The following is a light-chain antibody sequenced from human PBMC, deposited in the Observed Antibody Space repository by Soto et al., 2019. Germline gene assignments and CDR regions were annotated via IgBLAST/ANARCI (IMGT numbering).Light chain of an antibody. CDR2: CAS. Sequence: EIVSTQSPGTLSLSPGERATLSCRASQSVSGSSLAWYQHKPGQAPRLLVYCASSRATGIPDRFSGSVSGTDFTLPIGSLEPAEPAAYSCPQSGTAPWTFGQGTK. J-gene: IGKJ1*01. V-gene: IGKV3-20*01. CDR1: QSVSGSS. CDR3: PQSGTAPWT.